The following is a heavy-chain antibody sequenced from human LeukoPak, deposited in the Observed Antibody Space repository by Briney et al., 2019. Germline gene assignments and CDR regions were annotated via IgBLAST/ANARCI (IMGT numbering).Heavy chain of an antibody. CDR3: ARMPARYGDSAVADAFDI. V-gene: IGHV7-4-1*02. CDR1: GYTFSTYA. CDR2: INTNTWHP. J-gene: IGHJ3*02. D-gene: IGHD2-2*01. Sequence: VASVKVSCKTSGYTFSTYAMNWVRQAPGQGLEWMGWINTNTWHPTYAQGFTGRFVFSLDTSVGTAYLQISSLKAEDTAVYYCARMPARYGDSAVADAFDIWGQGTMVSVSS.